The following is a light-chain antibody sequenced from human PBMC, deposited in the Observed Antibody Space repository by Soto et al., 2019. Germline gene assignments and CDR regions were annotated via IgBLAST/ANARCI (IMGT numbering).Light chain of an antibody. CDR3: QVWDDSSDQGV. Sequence: SYELTQPPSVSVAPGKTARITCGGSNIGSKSVHWYQQRPGQAPVLVIFYDSDRPSGIPERFSGSNSGNTATLTISRVEAGDEADYYCQVWDDSSDQGVFGGGTKVTVL. J-gene: IGLJ2*01. CDR2: YDS. V-gene: IGLV3-21*04. CDR1: NIGSKS.